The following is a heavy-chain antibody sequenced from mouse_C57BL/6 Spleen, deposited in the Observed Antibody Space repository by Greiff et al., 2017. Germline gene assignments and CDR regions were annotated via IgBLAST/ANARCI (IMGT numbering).Heavy chain of an antibody. D-gene: IGHD3-2*02. V-gene: IGHV1-82*01. J-gene: IGHJ3*01. CDR2: IYPGDGDT. CDR1: GYAFSSSW. CDR3: ARSDSSGYAWFAY. Sequence: VKLQESGPELVKPGASVKISCKASGYAFSSSWMNWVKQRPGKGLEWIGRIYPGDGDTNYNGKFKGKATLTADKSSSTAYMQLSSLTSEDSAVYFCARSDSSGYAWFAYWGQGTLVTVSA.